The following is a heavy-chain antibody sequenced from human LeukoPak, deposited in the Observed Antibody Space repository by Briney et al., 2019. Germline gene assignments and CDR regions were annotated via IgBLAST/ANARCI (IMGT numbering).Heavy chain of an antibody. CDR2: ISWNSGSI. CDR3: AKDWWIAAAGTSPFDY. V-gene: IGHV3-9*01. Sequence: GGSLRLSCAASGFTFDDYAMHWVRQAPGKGLEWVSDISWNSGSIGYADSVKGRFTISRDNAKNSLYLQMNSLRAEDTALYYCAKDWWIAAAGTSPFDYWGQGTLVTVSS. CDR1: GFTFDDYA. D-gene: IGHD6-13*01. J-gene: IGHJ4*02.